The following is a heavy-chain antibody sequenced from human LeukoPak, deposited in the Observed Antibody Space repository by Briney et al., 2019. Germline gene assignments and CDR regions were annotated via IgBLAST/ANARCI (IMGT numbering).Heavy chain of an antibody. CDR3: ARDRGDLAEMATGLDY. V-gene: IGHV1-8*01. Sequence: GASVKVSCKASGYTFTSYDINWVRQATGQGLEWMGWMNPNSGNTGYAQKFQGRVTMTRNTSISTAYMELSSLRSEDTAVYYCARDRGDLAEMATGLDYWGQGTLVTVSS. J-gene: IGHJ4*02. CDR1: GYTFTSYD. CDR2: MNPNSGNT. D-gene: IGHD5-24*01.